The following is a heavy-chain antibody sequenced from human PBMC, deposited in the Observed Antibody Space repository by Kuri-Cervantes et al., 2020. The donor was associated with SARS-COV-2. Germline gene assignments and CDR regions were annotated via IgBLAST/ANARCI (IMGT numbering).Heavy chain of an antibody. CDR1: GYTFTGYY. D-gene: IGHD6-19*01. J-gene: IGHJ1*01. V-gene: IGHV1-2*04. CDR3: ARGYSSGLEYFQH. CDR2: INPNSGGT. Sequence: ASVKVSCKASGYTFTGYYMHWVRQAPGQGLEWMGWINPNSGGTNYAQKFQGWVTMTRDTSISTAYMELSRLRSDDTAVYYCARGYSSGLEYFQHWGQGTLVTVSS.